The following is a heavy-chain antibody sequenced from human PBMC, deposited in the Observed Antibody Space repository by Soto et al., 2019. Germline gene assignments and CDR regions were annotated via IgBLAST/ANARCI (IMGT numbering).Heavy chain of an antibody. CDR1: GASLSGTNYY. CDR3: PRQPGGLGYAPLGY. Sequence: PSETLSLTCTVSGASLSGTNYYWNWIRQPPWKGLAWVGSVFYSGTTYYSPSLVIRITIAHGKSKIQFSLSLYSVTVADTAVYYCPRQPGGLGYAPLGYWGKG. D-gene: IGHD3-16*01. V-gene: IGHV4-39*01. J-gene: IGHJ4*02. CDR2: VFYSGTT.